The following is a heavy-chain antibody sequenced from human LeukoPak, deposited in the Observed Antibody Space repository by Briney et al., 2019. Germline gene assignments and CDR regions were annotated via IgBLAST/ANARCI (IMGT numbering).Heavy chain of an antibody. D-gene: IGHD2-15*01. V-gene: IGHV1-69*06. CDR2: IIPIFGTA. Sequence: SVKVSCKASGGTFSSYAISWVRQAPGQGLEWMGGIIPIFGTANYAQKFQGRVTITADKSTSTAYMELSSPRSEDTAVYYCARARGYCSGGSCYYYFDYWGQGTLVTVSS. CDR1: GGTFSSYA. CDR3: ARARGYCSGGSCYYYFDY. J-gene: IGHJ4*02.